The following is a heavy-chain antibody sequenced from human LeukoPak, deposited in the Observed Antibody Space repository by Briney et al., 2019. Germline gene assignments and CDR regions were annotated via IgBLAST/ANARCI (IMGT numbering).Heavy chain of an antibody. CDR1: GFTFSSYA. CDR2: ISSNGGST. CDR3: ARDHGNNWNYGYYYYMDV. D-gene: IGHD1-7*01. Sequence: GGSLRLSCAASGFTFSSYAMHWVRQAPGKGLEYVSAISSNGGSTYYAHSVKGRFTISRDNSKNTLYLQMGSLRAEDMAVYYCARDHGNNWNYGYYYYMDVWGKGTTVTVSS. V-gene: IGHV3-64*01. J-gene: IGHJ6*03.